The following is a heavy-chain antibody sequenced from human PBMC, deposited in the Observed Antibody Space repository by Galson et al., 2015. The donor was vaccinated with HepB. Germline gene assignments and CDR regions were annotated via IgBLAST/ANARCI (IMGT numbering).Heavy chain of an antibody. CDR3: SRDHHYAFDI. Sequence: SLRLSCAASGFTFSTYSFNWVRQAPGKGLEWVAYVGGGSRNIYYSDSVEGRFTISRDDAKNSVYLQMNGLRAEDTALYYCSRDHHYAFDIWGQGTAVTVSS. V-gene: IGHV3-48*04. D-gene: IGHD1-14*01. J-gene: IGHJ3*02. CDR1: GFTFSTYS. CDR2: VGGGSRNI.